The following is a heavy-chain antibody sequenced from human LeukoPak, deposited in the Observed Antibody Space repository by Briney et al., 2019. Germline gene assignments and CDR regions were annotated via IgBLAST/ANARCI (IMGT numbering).Heavy chain of an antibody. D-gene: IGHD2-2*01. CDR2: ISAYNGNT. J-gene: IGHJ6*02. Sequence: ASVKVSCKASGYTFTSYGISWVRQAPGQGLEWMGWISAYNGNTNYAQKLQGRVTMTTDTSTSTAYMELRSLRSDDTAVYYCARRSGTKRVPAAMIPYCYYGMDVWGQGTTVTVSS. V-gene: IGHV1-18*01. CDR3: ARRSGTKRVPAAMIPYCYYGMDV. CDR1: GYTFTSYG.